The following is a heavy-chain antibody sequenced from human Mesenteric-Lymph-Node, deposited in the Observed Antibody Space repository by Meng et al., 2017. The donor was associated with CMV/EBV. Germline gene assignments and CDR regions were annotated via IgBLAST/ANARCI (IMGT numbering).Heavy chain of an antibody. CDR1: SSNY. V-gene: IGHV3-53*01. CDR3: ARGALYDFWSDYPFYYGMDV. D-gene: IGHD3-3*01. Sequence: SSNYMSWVRQPPGKGLEWVSVIYSGGSTYYADSVKGRFTFSRDNSKNTLYLQMNSLRAEDTAVYYCARGALYDFWSDYPFYYGMDVWGQGTTVTVSS. CDR2: IYSGGST. J-gene: IGHJ6*02.